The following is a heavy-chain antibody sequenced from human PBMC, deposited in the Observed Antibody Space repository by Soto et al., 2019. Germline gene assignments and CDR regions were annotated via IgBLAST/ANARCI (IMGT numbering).Heavy chain of an antibody. Sequence: EVQLVESGGGLVQPGGSLRLSCVASGFTFSLYWMTWVRQTPGKGLEWVANIKDDGSQKYYVDSVKGRFIISRDDSKNSLYLQMISLRAEDTAVYYCAREWTGYFAPFDHWGLGTQVTVSS. CDR3: AREWTGYFAPFDH. CDR1: GFTFSLYW. CDR2: IKDDGSQK. V-gene: IGHV3-7*01. D-gene: IGHD5-18*01. J-gene: IGHJ4*02.